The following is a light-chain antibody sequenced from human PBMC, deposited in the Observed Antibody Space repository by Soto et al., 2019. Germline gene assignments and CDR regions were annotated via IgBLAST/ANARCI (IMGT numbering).Light chain of an antibody. V-gene: IGLV4-69*02. CDR1: SGHSSYA. CDR2: FNSDGSH. Sequence: QPVLTQSPSASASLGASVKLTCTLSSGHSSYAVAWHQQQPEKGPRFLMKFNSDGSHSKGDGIPDRFSGSSSGTERFLTISSLQSEDEADYYCQTWSTGIVVFGGGTKLTVL. J-gene: IGLJ2*01. CDR3: QTWSTGIVV.